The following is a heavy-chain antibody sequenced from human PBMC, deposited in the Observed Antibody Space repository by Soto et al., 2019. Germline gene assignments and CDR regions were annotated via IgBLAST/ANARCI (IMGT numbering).Heavy chain of an antibody. CDR1: GYTFSDYY. J-gene: IGHJ4*02. D-gene: IGHD3-3*01. CDR2: IDTSGTKI. V-gene: IGHV3-11*01. CDR3: ASHYDMWSGYLSPVDY. Sequence: QVQLVESGGALVKPGGSLRLSCAASGYTFSDYYMSWIRQAPGKGLEWISYIDTSGTKIYYADSVKGRFTITRDNDKNSLYLEMNSLRDEDTAVYYCASHYDMWSGYLSPVDYWGQGTLVTVSS.